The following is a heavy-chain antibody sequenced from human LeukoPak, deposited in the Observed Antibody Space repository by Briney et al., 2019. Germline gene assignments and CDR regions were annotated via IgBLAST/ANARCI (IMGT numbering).Heavy chain of an antibody. CDR3: ARSRGSGSYYNEDYFDY. CDR2: IYYSGST. V-gene: IGHV4-39*01. J-gene: IGHJ4*02. D-gene: IGHD3-10*01. Sequence: ASETLSLTCSVSGGSISSSSYYWGWIRQPPGKGLEWIGSIYYSGSTYYNPSLKSRVTISVDTSKNQFSLKLSSVTAADTAVYYCARSRGSGSYYNEDYFDYWGQGTLVTVSS. CDR1: GGSISSSSYY.